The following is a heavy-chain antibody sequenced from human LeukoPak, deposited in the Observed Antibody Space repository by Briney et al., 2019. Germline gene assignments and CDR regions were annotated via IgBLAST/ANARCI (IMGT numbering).Heavy chain of an antibody. CDR1: GFTFNTYW. CDR3: ARDLTGGDDYFGY. D-gene: IGHD1-20*01. CDR2: IKQDGTEK. V-gene: IGHV3-7*01. J-gene: IGHJ4*02. Sequence: GGSLRLSRAASGFTFNTYWMSWVRQAPGKGLEWVANIKQDGTEKYYVDSVKGRFIISRDNPENSLYLQVNSLRAEDTAVYYCARDLTGGDDYFGYWGQGTLVTVSS.